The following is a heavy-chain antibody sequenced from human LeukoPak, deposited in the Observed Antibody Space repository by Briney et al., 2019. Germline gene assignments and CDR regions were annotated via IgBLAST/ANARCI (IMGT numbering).Heavy chain of an antibody. V-gene: IGHV3-21*01. D-gene: IGHD1-26*01. CDR1: GFTFNSYS. CDR2: ISSSSRYI. CDR3: ARDKEVGATRLDD. J-gene: IGHJ4*02. Sequence: GGSLRLSCAASGFTFNSYSMHWVRQAPGKGLEWVSSISSSSRYIYYADSVKGRFTISRDNAKNSLFLQMNSLRAEDTAVYYCARDKEVGATRLDDWGQGTLVTVSS.